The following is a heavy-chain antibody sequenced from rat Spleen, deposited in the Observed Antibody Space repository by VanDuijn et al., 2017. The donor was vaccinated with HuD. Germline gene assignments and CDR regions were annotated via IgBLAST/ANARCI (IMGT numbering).Heavy chain of an antibody. Sequence: EVHLVESDGGLVQPGGSLNLSCAASGFTFSNYYMAWVRQAPTKGLEWVASISSGGGNTYYRDSVKGRFTVSRDNAKSTLYLQMDSLRSEDTATYYCARSDGTHYYLPFIYWGQGTQVTVSS. D-gene: IGHD1-12*02. J-gene: IGHJ3*01. V-gene: IGHV5-25*01. CDR3: ARSDGTHYYLPFIY. CDR2: ISSGGGNT. CDR1: GFTFSNYY.